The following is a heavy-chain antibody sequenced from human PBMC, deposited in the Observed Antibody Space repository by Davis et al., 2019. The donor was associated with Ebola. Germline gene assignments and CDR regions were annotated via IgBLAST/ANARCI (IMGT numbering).Heavy chain of an antibody. CDR1: GYTFTSYD. D-gene: IGHD3-3*01. Sequence: AASVKVSCKASGYTFTSYDINWVRQATGQGLEWMGGIIPIFGTANYAQKFQGRVTITADESTSTAYMELSSLRSEDTAVYYCARGTKHALRFLSYYYGMDVWGQGTTVTVSS. CDR3: ARGTKHALRFLSYYYGMDV. CDR2: IIPIFGTA. J-gene: IGHJ6*02. V-gene: IGHV1-69*13.